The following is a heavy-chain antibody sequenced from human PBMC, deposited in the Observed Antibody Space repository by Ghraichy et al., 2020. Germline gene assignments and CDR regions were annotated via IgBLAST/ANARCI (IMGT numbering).Heavy chain of an antibody. D-gene: IGHD1-26*01. Sequence: VKVSCKASGYTFTSYGISWVRQAPGQGLEWMGWISAYNGNTNYAQKLQGRVTMTTDTSTSTAYMELRSLRSDDTAVYYCARDSDWELTEYYYYYYGMDVWGQGTTVTVSS. CDR1: GYTFTSYG. J-gene: IGHJ6*02. V-gene: IGHV1-18*01. CDR2: ISAYNGNT. CDR3: ARDSDWELTEYYYYYYGMDV.